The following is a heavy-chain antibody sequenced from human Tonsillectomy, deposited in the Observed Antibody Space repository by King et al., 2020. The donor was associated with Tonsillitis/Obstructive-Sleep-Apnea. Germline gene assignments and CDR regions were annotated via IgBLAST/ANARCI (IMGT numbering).Heavy chain of an antibody. Sequence: QLVQSGAEVKKPGASVKVSCKASGYTFTGYYMHWVRQAPGQGLEWMGWINPNSGGTNYAQKFQGRVTMTRDTSISTAYMELSRLRSDDTAVYYCVRTGTRGVVIPPLGYWGQGTLVTVSS. CDR3: VRTGTRGVVIPPLGY. CDR1: GYTFTGYY. J-gene: IGHJ4*02. D-gene: IGHD3-3*01. CDR2: INPNSGGT. V-gene: IGHV1-2*02.